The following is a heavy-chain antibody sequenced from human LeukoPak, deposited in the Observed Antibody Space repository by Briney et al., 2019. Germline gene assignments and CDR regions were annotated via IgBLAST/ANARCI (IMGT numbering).Heavy chain of an antibody. CDR1: GGSFSGYY. CDR3: ARGVVAALHY. V-gene: IGHV4-34*01. D-gene: IGHD2-15*01. CDR2: INHSGST. Sequence: SETLSLTCAVYGGSFSGYYWSWIRQPPGKGLEWIGEINHSGSTNYNPSLKSRVTISVDTSKNQFSLKLSSVAAADTAVYYCARGVVAALHYWGQGTLVTVSS. J-gene: IGHJ4*02.